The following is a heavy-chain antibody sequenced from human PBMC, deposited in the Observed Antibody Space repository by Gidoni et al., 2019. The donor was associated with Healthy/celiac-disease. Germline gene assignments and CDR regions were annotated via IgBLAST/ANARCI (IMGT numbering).Heavy chain of an antibody. D-gene: IGHD3-10*01. J-gene: IGHJ6*02. CDR3: AADSIATTMVRGANDPYYYYGMDV. Sequence: QMQLVQSGPEVKKPGTSVKVSCKASGFTFTSSAVQWVRQARGQRLEWIGWIVVGSGNTNYAQKFQERVTITRDMSTSTAYMELSSLRSEDTAVYYCAADSIATTMVRGANDPYYYYGMDVWGQGTTVTVSS. V-gene: IGHV1-58*01. CDR2: IVVGSGNT. CDR1: GFTFTSSA.